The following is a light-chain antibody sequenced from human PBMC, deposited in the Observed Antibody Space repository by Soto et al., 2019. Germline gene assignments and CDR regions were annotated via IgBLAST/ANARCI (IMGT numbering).Light chain of an antibody. CDR2: EVN. CDR1: SSDVGGYNY. CDR3: FSYAGSTYV. Sequence: QSALTQPPSASGSPGQSVAISCTGTSSDVGGYNYVSWYQQHPGKAPKLMFYEVNKRPSGVPDRFSGSKSGNTASLTVSGLQAEDEADYYCFSYAGSTYVFGTGTKVTVL. J-gene: IGLJ1*01. V-gene: IGLV2-8*01.